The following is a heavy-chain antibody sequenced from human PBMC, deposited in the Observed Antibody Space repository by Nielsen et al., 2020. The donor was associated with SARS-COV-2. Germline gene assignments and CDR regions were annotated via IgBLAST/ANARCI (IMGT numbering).Heavy chain of an antibody. D-gene: IGHD3-3*01. CDR3: VKGMNDFWSGFIDY. Sequence: GESLKISCSASGFTISSYAMHWVRQAPGKGLEYVSAISSNGGSTYYADSVKGRFTISRDNSKITLYLHMSSLRAEDTAVYYCVKGMNDFWSGFIDYWGQGTLVAVSS. V-gene: IGHV3-64D*06. CDR2: ISSNGGST. J-gene: IGHJ4*02. CDR1: GFTISSYA.